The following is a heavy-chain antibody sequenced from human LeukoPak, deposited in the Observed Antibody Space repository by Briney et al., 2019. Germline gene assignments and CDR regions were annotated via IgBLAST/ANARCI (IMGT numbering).Heavy chain of an antibody. CDR1: GFTFGSYT. D-gene: IGHD3-10*01. J-gene: IGHJ4*02. CDR3: VRRGDY. Sequence: GGSLRLSCAASGFTFGSYTMNWVRQAPGKGLEWVSSISRNSIYIYYADSVKGRFTISRDNAKNLLYLQMNSLRAEDTAVYYCVRRGDYWGQGTLVTVSS. V-gene: IGHV3-21*01. CDR2: ISRNSIYI.